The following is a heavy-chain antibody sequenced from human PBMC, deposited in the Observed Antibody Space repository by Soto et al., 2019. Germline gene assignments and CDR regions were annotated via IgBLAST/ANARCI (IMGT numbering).Heavy chain of an antibody. V-gene: IGHV4-39*01. CDR1: ADSINSRTYY. CDR2: IDYSGNT. D-gene: IGHD3-10*01. CDR3: ARRTAMVRGVQGYYYGMDV. J-gene: IGHJ6*02. Sequence: QLQVQESGPGLVKSSETLSLTCTVSADSINSRTYYWGWIRQPPGKGLEWIGTIDYSGNTFYNPSLKSRVTISVDMSKNPFSLKLSSVTAADTAVYYCARRTAMVRGVQGYYYGMDVWGQGTTVTVSS.